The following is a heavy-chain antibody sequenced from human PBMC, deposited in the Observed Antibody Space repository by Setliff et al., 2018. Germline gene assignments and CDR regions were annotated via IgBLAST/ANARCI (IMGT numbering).Heavy chain of an antibody. J-gene: IGHJ4*02. CDR1: GFAFSSYA. V-gene: IGHV3-64*02. Sequence: PGGSLRLSCAASGFAFSSYAMNWVRQAPGKGLEYVSAISSNGGSAYYLDSVKGRFTISRDNSKSTLSLHMGSLRAEDMAVYYCVREIAGTLFYWGQGTLVTVSS. CDR3: VREIAGTLFY. CDR2: ISSNGGSA. D-gene: IGHD2-15*01.